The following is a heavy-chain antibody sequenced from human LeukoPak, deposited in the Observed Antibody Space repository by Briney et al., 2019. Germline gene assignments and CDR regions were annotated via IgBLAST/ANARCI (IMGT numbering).Heavy chain of an antibody. D-gene: IGHD2-15*01. V-gene: IGHV3-64*01. CDR3: ARVLGSDHINGYFDS. CDR2: ISSNGGST. CDR1: GFTFSSYA. J-gene: IGHJ4*02. Sequence: PGGSLRLSCAASGFTFSSYAMHWVRQGPEKGLEYVSAISSNGGSTYYANSVKGRFTISRDNSKNTLYLQMSSLRAEDTAVYYCARVLGSDHINGYFDSWGQGTLVTVSS.